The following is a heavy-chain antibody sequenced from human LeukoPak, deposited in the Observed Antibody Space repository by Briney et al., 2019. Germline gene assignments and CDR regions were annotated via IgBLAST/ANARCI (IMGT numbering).Heavy chain of an antibody. CDR1: AYTFGSFG. V-gene: IGHV3-23*01. J-gene: IGHJ4*02. CDR2: ISDTGGST. CDR3: AKGRIQSYMAPEY. Sequence: GGSLRLSCAASAYTFGSFGMSWVRQAPGKGLEWVSAISDTGGSTFYADSVKGRFTISRDNSKNTLYLQMNSLRAEDTAVYYCAKGRIQSYMAPEYWGQGTLVTVSS. D-gene: IGHD5-18*01.